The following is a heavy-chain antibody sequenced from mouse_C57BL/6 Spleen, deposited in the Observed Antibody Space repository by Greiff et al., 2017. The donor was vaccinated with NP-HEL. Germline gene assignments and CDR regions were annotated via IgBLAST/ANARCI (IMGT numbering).Heavy chain of an antibody. CDR1: GFTFSSYA. CDR2: ISDGGSYT. D-gene: IGHD1-1*01. V-gene: IGHV5-4*03. J-gene: IGHJ3*01. CDR3: ASEGDVSSQFAY. Sequence: DVKLVESGGGLVKPGGSLKLSCAASGFTFSSYAMSWVRQTPEKRLEWVATISDGGSYTYYPDNVKGRFTISRDNAKNNLYLQMSHLKSEDTAMYYCASEGDVSSQFAYWGQGTLVTVSA.